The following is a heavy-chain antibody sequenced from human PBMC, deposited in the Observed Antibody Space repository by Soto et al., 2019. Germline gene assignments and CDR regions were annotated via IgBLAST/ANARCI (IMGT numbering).Heavy chain of an antibody. CDR2: ISAYNGDT. Sequence: QVQLLQSGAEVKKPGASVKVSCKASGYTFTNYGITWVRQAPGQGREWMGWISAYNGDTHYTQRLQGRVTMTTDTSTSTAYMELRGLRSDDTAVYYCARVQQLVGYFYYYMDVWGKGTTVTVSS. V-gene: IGHV1-18*01. D-gene: IGHD6-6*01. CDR1: GYTFTNYG. CDR3: ARVQQLVGYFYYYMDV. J-gene: IGHJ6*03.